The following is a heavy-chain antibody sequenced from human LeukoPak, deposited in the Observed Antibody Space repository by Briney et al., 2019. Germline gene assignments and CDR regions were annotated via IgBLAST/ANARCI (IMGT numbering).Heavy chain of an antibody. V-gene: IGHV4-34*01. D-gene: IGHD3-10*01. Sequence: SETLSLTCAVYGGSFSGYYWSWIRQPPGKGLEWIGEINHSGSTNYNPSLKSRVTISVDTSKNQFSLKLSSVTAADTAVYYCVRAAEDERGYYFDYWGQGTLVTVSS. CDR2: INHSGST. J-gene: IGHJ4*02. CDR1: GGSFSGYY. CDR3: VRAAEDERGYYFDY.